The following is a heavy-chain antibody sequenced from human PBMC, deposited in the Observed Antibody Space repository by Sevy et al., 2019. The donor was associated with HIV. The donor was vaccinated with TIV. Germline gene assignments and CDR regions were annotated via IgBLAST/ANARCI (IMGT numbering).Heavy chain of an antibody. D-gene: IGHD4-17*01. CDR2: IHHSGDT. J-gene: IGHJ4*02. V-gene: IGHV4-38-2*02. CDR1: GSSISSGYY. Sequence: SETLSLTCAVSGSSISSGYYWGWIRQPPGKGLEWIGTIHHSGDTYYSKALKSRVTISVDTSKNQFSLKMRSVTAADTAIYYCARDRGATRDSDYGSVFWGQGTLVTDSS. CDR3: ARDRGATRDSDYGSVF.